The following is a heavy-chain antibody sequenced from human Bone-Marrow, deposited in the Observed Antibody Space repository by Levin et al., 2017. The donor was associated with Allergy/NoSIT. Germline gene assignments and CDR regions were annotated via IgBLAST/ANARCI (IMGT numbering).Heavy chain of an antibody. Sequence: NPGGSLRLSCEGSGFTFSNNWIGWVRQMPGKGLEWMGLIYPHDSETKYSASFQGQITISVDKSITTAYLQWSSLKASDTGTYYCARQGTGNYDFWSGFYHAPFDFWGQGTVVTVSS. D-gene: IGHD3-3*01. CDR1: GFTFSNNW. CDR2: IYPHDSET. CDR3: ARQGTGNYDFWSGFYHAPFDF. V-gene: IGHV5-51*01. J-gene: IGHJ4*02.